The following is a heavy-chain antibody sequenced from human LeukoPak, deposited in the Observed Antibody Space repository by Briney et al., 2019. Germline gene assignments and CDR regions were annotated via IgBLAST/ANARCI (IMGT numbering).Heavy chain of an antibody. CDR1: GFTFSSYA. V-gene: IGHV3-64D*06. CDR2: IGSNGGST. Sequence: GGSLRLSCSASGFTFSSYAMHWVRQAPGKGLEYVSAIGSNGGSTYYADSVKGRFTISRDNSKNTLYLQMSSLRAEDTAVYYCARGDDSGYYDYFDYWGQGALVTVSS. J-gene: IGHJ4*02. CDR3: ARGDDSGYYDYFDY. D-gene: IGHD3-22*01.